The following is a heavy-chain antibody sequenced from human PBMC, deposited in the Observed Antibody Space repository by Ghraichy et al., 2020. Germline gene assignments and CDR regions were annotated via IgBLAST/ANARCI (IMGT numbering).Heavy chain of an antibody. CDR3: ARHETVVSWRAELNWFDP. CDR1: GGSISSSSYY. Sequence: SETLSLTCTVSGGSISSSSYYWGWIRQPPGKGLEWIGSIYYSGSTYYNPSIKSRVTISVDTSKNQFSLKLSSVTAADTAVYYCARHETVVSWRAELNWFDPWGQGTLVTVSS. D-gene: IGHD2-15*01. V-gene: IGHV4-39*01. CDR2: IYYSGST. J-gene: IGHJ5*02.